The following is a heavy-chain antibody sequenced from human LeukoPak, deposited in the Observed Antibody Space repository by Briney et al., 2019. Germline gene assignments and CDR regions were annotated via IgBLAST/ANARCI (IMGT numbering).Heavy chain of an antibody. CDR3: ASSTNWYSPDAFNT. V-gene: IGHV3-74*03. CDR2: INGDGSNT. CDR1: GFTFSSHW. D-gene: IGHD1-7*01. J-gene: IGHJ3*02. Sequence: PGGSLRLSCAASGFTFSSHWMHWVRQAPGKGLVWVSRINGDGSNTTYADSVKGRFTISRDNAKNTLYLQMNSLRAEDTAVYHWASSTNWYSPDAFNTWGQGTMVTVFS.